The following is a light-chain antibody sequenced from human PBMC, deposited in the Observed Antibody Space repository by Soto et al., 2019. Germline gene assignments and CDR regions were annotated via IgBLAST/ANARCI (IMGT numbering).Light chain of an antibody. CDR1: SSDVGRYNY. J-gene: IGLJ1*01. CDR2: EVS. CDR3: SSYAGNSRYV. V-gene: IGLV2-8*01. Sequence: QSVLTQPPSASGCPGQSVTISCTGTSSDVGRYNYISWYQQRPGKAPKLIIYEVSKRPSGVPDRLSGFKYGNTASLTVSGLQAEDEADYYCSSYAGNSRYVFGTGTKVTVL.